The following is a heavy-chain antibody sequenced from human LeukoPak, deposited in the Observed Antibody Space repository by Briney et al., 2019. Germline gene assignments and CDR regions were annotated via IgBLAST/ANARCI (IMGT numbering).Heavy chain of an antibody. CDR1: GYTFSSYA. D-gene: IGHD1-1*01. CDR2: IIPIFGTA. V-gene: IGHV1-69*13. J-gene: IGHJ5*02. Sequence: SVKVSCKASGYTFSSYAISWVRQAPGQGLEWMGGIIPIFGTANYAQKFQGRVTITADESTSTAYMELRSLRSEDTAVYYCASLRTGTNNWFDPWGQGTLVTVSS. CDR3: ASLRTGTNNWFDP.